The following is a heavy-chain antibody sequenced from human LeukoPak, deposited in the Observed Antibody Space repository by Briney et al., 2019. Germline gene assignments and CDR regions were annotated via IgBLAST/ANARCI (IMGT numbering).Heavy chain of an antibody. CDR2: IIPIFGTA. CDR1: GYTFTSYD. D-gene: IGHD3-22*01. J-gene: IGHJ4*02. V-gene: IGHV1-69*13. CDR3: ARVGRDSSGYLDY. Sequence: SVKVSCKASGYTFTSYDISWVRQAPGQGLEWMGGIIPIFGTANYAQKFQGRVTITADESTSTAYMELSSLRSEDTAVYYCARVGRDSSGYLDYWGQGTLVTVSS.